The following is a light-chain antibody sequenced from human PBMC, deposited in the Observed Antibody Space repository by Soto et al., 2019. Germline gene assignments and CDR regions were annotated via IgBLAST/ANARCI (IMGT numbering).Light chain of an antibody. V-gene: IGKV1-39*01. CDR2: AAS. CDR3: QQLNRYPIT. J-gene: IGKJ5*01. Sequence: DIQMTQSPSSLSASVGDRVNITCRASQSISSYLNWYQQKPGKAPKLLIYAASSLQSGVPSRFSGSGSGTDFTLTISSLQPEDFATYYCQQLNRYPITFGQGTRLEIK. CDR1: QSISSY.